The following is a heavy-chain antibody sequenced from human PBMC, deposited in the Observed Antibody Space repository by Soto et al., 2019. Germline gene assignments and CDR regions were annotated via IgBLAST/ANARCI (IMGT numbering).Heavy chain of an antibody. J-gene: IGHJ6*02. CDR2: MYHSGIT. V-gene: IGHV4-38-2*01. Sequence: SETLSLTCAVSGYSIRSGYFWGWTRQPPGKGLEWIGSMYHSGITYYNLSLKSRVTISVDTSKNQLSLKLSSATAADTAVYYCARSMYSTSAQLYYGMDVWGQGTTVTVSS. CDR3: ARSMYSTSAQLYYGMDV. D-gene: IGHD6-6*01. CDR1: GYSIRSGYF.